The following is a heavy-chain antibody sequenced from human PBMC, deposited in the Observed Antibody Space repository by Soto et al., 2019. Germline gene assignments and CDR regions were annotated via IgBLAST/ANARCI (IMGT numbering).Heavy chain of an antibody. CDR2: IYYSGET. Sequence: QVQLQESGPGLVKPSETLSLTCTVSGDSISRYYWSWIRLSPGKGLEWIGYIYYSGETNYNPSVNRPVTFPVDRTNTQFSRKLCSVTAADTAVYYCARDQGGEFLKGSGRDVWGQGTTVSVSS. CDR1: GDSISRYY. D-gene: IGHD3-10*01. CDR3: ARDQGGEFLKGSGRDV. J-gene: IGHJ6*01. V-gene: IGHV4-59*01.